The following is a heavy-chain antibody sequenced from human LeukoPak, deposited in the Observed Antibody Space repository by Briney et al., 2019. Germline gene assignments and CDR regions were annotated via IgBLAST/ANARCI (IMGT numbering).Heavy chain of an antibody. Sequence: PSETLSLTCAVYGGSFSGHQWSWLRQSPGKGLEWIGEIDHSGSTNYSPSLKSRVTISVDTSKNQFSLKLSSVTAAETAVYFCARGVNNWNIDVFDIWGQGTMVTVSS. D-gene: IGHD1/OR15-1a*01. CDR1: GGSFSGHQ. J-gene: IGHJ3*02. CDR3: ARGVNNWNIDVFDI. V-gene: IGHV4-34*01. CDR2: IDHSGST.